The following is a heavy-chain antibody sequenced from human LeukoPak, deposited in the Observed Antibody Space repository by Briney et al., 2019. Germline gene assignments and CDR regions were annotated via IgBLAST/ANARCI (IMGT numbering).Heavy chain of an antibody. CDR2: ISTYNGYT. J-gene: IGHJ5*02. V-gene: IGHV1-18*01. Sequence: ASVKVSCKASGYTFTNYGISWVRQAPGQGLEGIGWISTYNGYTNYAQQLQGRVTITTDTSTRTAYMELRSLRSDDTAVYYCARLPHRLLSESYCFDPWGQGTLVTVSS. CDR1: GYTFTNYG. CDR3: ARLPHRLLSESYCFDP. D-gene: IGHD3-10*01.